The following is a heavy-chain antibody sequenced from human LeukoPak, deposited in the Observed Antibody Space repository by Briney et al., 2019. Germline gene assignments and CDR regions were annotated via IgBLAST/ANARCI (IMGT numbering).Heavy chain of an antibody. V-gene: IGHV4-4*08. J-gene: IGHJ5*02. Sequence: PSETLSLTCTVSGGSISSYYWSWIRQPPGKGLEWIGYIYTSGSTNYNPSLKSRVTMSVDTSKNQFSLKLSSVTAADTAVYYCARDRKTTMVRGVIIEYWFDPWGQGTLVTVSS. CDR3: ARDRKTTMVRGVIIEYWFDP. CDR1: GGSISSYY. CDR2: IYTSGST. D-gene: IGHD3-10*01.